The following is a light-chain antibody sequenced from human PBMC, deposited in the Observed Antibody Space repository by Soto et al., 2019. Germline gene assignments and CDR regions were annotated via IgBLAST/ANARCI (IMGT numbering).Light chain of an antibody. J-gene: IGLJ1*01. CDR3: CSYAGGNTLYV. CDR1: SSDIGDFDY. V-gene: IGLV2-11*01. Sequence: QSALTQPRSVSGSPGQSVTISCTGSSSDIGDFDYVSWYQQHPGEAPKLIISDVSKRPSWVPARFSGSKSGNTASLTISGLQAEDEADYYCCSYAGGNTLYVFGAGTKLTVL. CDR2: DVS.